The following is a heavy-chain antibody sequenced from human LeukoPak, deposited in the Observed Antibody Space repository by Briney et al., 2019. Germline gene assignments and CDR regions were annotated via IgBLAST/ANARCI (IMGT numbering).Heavy chain of an antibody. CDR1: GFTFSSYA. Sequence: GGSLRLSCAASGFTFSSYAVNWVRQAPGKGLEWVSVIGPSGGTTYYADSVKGRVTISRDNSKDTLYLQMDSLRAEDTAVYYCARESGGGTRLIDYWGQGTPVTVSS. CDR2: IGPSGGTT. V-gene: IGHV3-23*01. CDR3: ARESGGGTRLIDY. D-gene: IGHD2-15*01. J-gene: IGHJ4*02.